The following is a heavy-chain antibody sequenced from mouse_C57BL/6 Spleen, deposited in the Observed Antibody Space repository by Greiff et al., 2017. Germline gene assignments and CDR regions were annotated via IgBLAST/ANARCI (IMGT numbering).Heavy chain of an antibody. CDR1: GYSITSGYY. V-gene: IGHV3-6*01. CDR3: ARRVLLLGYFDY. Sequence: EVKLMESGPGLVKPSQSLSLTCSVTGYSITSGYYWNWIRQFPGNKLEWMGYISYDGSNNYNPSLKNRISITRDTSKNQFFLKLNSVTTEDTATYYCARRVLLLGYFDYWGQGTTLTVSS. J-gene: IGHJ2*01. CDR2: ISYDGSN. D-gene: IGHD1-1*01.